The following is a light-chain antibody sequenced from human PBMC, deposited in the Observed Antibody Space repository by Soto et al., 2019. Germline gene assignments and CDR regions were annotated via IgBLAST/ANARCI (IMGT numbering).Light chain of an antibody. CDR3: CSYAGSWYYV. J-gene: IGLJ1*01. Sequence: QSALTQPRSVSGSPGQSVTISCSGTSSDVGGYNYVSWYQQHPGKAPKLMIYDVGRRPSGVPDRFSGSKSGNTASLIISGLQAEDEADYYCCSYAGSWYYVFGTGTKLTVL. V-gene: IGLV2-11*01. CDR1: SSDVGGYNY. CDR2: DVG.